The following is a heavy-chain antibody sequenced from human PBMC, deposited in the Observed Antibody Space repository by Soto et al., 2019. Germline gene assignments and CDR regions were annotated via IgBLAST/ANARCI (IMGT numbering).Heavy chain of an antibody. V-gene: IGHV1-69*12. CDR2: IIPIFGTA. J-gene: IGHJ4*02. CDR1: GGTFSSYA. CDR3: ARDGYDYDSSGYYYYFDY. D-gene: IGHD3-22*01. Sequence: QVQLVQSGAEVKKPGSSVKVSCKASGGTFSSYAISWVRQAPGQGLEWMGGIIPIFGTANYAQKFQGXVXXXAXXSTSTAYMELSSLRSEDTAVYYCARDGYDYDSSGYYYYFDYWGQGTLVTVSS.